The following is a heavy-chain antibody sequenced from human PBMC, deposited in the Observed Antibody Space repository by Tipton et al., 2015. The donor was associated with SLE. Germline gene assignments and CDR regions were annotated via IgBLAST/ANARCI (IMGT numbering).Heavy chain of an antibody. CDR1: GGSFSGYY. CDR2: INHSGST. V-gene: IGHV4-34*01. D-gene: IGHD3-10*01. CDR3: ARAVGYYGSGSHYYFDY. Sequence: TLSLTCAVYGGSFSGYYWSWIRQPPGKGLEWIGEINHSGSTNYNPSLKSRVTISVDTSKNQFSLKLSSVTAADTAVYYCARAVGYYGSGSHYYFDYWGQGTLVTVSS. J-gene: IGHJ4*02.